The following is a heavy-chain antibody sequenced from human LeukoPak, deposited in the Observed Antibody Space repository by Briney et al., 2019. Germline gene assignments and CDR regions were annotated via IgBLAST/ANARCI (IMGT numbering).Heavy chain of an antibody. V-gene: IGHV3-23*01. CDR3: AKWGDFDVLTGYYVPDF. CDR2: ITGRGGNT. CDR1: GFTFNNYA. J-gene: IGHJ4*02. D-gene: IGHD3-9*01. Sequence: GGSLRLSCAASGFTFNNYAMSWVRQAPGKGLEWVSAITGRGGNTYYADSVKGRFTISRDNSKNTLYLQMNSMRDEDTAVYYCAKWGDFDVLTGYYVPDFWGEGTLVTVSS.